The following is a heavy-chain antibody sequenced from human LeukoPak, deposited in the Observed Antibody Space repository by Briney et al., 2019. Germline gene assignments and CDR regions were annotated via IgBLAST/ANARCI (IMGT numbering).Heavy chain of an antibody. CDR3: ARGYYDSSGYYGSGY. CDR1: GFTFSSYW. Sequence: PGGSLRLSCAASGFTFSSYWMHWVRQAPGKGLVWVPRINEDGSRTSYADSVKGRFTVSRDNAKNSLYPQMNSLRDEDTAVYFCARGYYDSSGYYGSGYWGQGILVTVSS. J-gene: IGHJ4*02. V-gene: IGHV3-74*01. D-gene: IGHD3-22*01. CDR2: INEDGSRT.